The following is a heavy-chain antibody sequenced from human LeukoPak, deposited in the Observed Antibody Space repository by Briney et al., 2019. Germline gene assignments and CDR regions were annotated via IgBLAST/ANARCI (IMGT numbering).Heavy chain of an antibody. CDR2: IWFDGSKN. Sequence: GRSLRLSCAASGFTFRNYGMHWVRQAPGKGLEWVAIIWFDGSKNYYADSVKGRFTISRDNFNNTLYLQMNSLRAEDTALYYCARAPYTTGRSFYFDSWGQGTLVTVSS. D-gene: IGHD6-19*01. V-gene: IGHV3-33*01. CDR3: ARAPYTTGRSFYFDS. J-gene: IGHJ4*02. CDR1: GFTFRNYG.